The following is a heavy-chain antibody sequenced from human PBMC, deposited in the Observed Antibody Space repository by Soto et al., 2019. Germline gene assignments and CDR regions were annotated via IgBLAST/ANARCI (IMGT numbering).Heavy chain of an antibody. D-gene: IGHD3-3*01. V-gene: IGHV3-23*01. CDR2: ISGSGGST. Sequence: GGFLGLSCAASRFTLKSYSMSCVRPAPGKGLEWVSAISGSGGSTYYADSVKGRFTISRDNSKNTLYLQMNSLRAEDTAVYYCAKDHDYDFWSGYRHFDYWGQGTLVTVSS. CDR1: RFTLKSYS. CDR3: AKDHDYDFWSGYRHFDY. J-gene: IGHJ4*02.